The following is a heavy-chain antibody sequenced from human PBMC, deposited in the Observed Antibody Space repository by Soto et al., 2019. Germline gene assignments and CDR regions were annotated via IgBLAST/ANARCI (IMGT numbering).Heavy chain of an antibody. CDR2: INAGNGNT. CDR3: ARDEGSSWYWFDP. Sequence: ASVKVSCKAAGYTFTSYAMHWVRQAPGQRLEWMGWINAGNGNTKYSQKFQGRVTITRDTSASTAYMELSSLRSEDTAVYYCARDEGSSWYWFDPWGQGTLVTVSS. D-gene: IGHD6-13*01. J-gene: IGHJ5*02. CDR1: GYTFTSYA. V-gene: IGHV1-3*01.